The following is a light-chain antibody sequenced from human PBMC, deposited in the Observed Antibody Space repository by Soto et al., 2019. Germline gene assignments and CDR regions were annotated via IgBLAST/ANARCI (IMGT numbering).Light chain of an antibody. CDR3: QQSYNSPPIT. Sequence: DSQMTQSPSSLSASVGDRVTITCRAGQNIFSSLNWYQQKPGKAPKLLIYAASSLQSGVPSRFSGSGSGTDFTLTITSLQPEDFATYYCQQSYNSPPITFGQGTRLEIK. CDR1: QNIFSS. J-gene: IGKJ5*01. CDR2: AAS. V-gene: IGKV1-39*01.